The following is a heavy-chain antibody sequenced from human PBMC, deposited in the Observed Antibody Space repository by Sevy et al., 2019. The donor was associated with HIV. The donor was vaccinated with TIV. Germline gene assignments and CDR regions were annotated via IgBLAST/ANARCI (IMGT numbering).Heavy chain of an antibody. D-gene: IGHD3-22*01. CDR1: GFTFTSYA. CDR2: IFRNFRGVDVT. J-gene: IGHJ3*02. CDR3: AGAGYDSSGSFDALDI. V-gene: IGHV3-23*01. Sequence: GGSLRLSCTTSGFTFTSYAMNWVRQAPGKGLEWVSTIFRNFRGVDVTYDADSVKGRFTISRASSRNTLYLRMNSLRAEATDVYYCAGAGYDSSGSFDALDIWGQGTMVTVSS.